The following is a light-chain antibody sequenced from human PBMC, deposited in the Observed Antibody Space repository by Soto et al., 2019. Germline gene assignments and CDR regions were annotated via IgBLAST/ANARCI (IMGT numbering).Light chain of an antibody. CDR1: QRISSSY. Sequence: EIVLTQSPGTLSLSPGERATLSCGASQRISSSYLAWYQHKPGQAPRLLVYGVSSRATGIPDRFSGSGSGTDFTLTISRLEPEDFAAYYCQQYDSSVMTFGQGTKVDIK. J-gene: IGKJ1*01. CDR3: QQYDSSVMT. CDR2: GVS. V-gene: IGKV3-20*01.